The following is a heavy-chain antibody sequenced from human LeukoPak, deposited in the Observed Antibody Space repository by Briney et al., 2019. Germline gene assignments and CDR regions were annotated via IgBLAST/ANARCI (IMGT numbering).Heavy chain of an antibody. CDR3: GREPSGSGGYDY. Sequence: AAVKVSCKASGFTFSGYYMHWVRQAPGQGLEWMAWISPNSGGTNYVQKFQGRVTVTSDTYISTHYMEIRGLTSADTALYYCGREPSGSGGYDYWGQGTLVTVSS. V-gene: IGHV1-2*02. J-gene: IGHJ4*02. D-gene: IGHD3-10*01. CDR1: GFTFSGYY. CDR2: ISPNSGGT.